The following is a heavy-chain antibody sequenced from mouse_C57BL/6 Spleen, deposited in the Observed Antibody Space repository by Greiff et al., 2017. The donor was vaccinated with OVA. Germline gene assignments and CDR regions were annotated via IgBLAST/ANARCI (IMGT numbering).Heavy chain of an antibody. D-gene: IGHD2-3*01. V-gene: IGHV10-1*01. CDR3: VRQDDVYCMFAY. CDR2: IRSKSNNYAT. CDR1: GFSFNTYA. J-gene: IGHJ3*01. Sequence: EVKLVESGGGLVQPKGSLKLSCAASGFSFNTYAMNWVRQAPGKGLEWVARIRSKSNNYATYYADSVKDRFTISRDDSESMLYLQMNNLKTEDTAMYYCVRQDDVYCMFAYWGQGTLVTVSA.